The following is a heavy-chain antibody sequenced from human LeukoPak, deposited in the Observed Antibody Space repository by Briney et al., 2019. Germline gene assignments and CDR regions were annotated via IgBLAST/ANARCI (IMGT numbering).Heavy chain of an antibody. D-gene: IGHD3-10*01. Sequence: PSETLSLTCTVSGGSINSSNFYWDWIRQPPEKGLEWIGSISYSGSTYYNPSLKSRVSMSEDTSKKQFSLRLSSVTAADTAVYYCARAAYGSGSYGAFDIWGQGTMVTVSS. J-gene: IGHJ3*02. V-gene: IGHV4-39*07. CDR2: ISYSGST. CDR1: GGSINSSNFY. CDR3: ARAAYGSGSYGAFDI.